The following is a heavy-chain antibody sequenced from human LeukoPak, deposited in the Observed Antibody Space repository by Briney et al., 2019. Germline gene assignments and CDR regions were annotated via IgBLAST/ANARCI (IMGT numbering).Heavy chain of an antibody. D-gene: IGHD3-3*01. V-gene: IGHV1-69*04. J-gene: IGHJ4*02. CDR3: ASLVGLRETFLSY. CDR1: GGTFSSYA. CDR2: IIPILGIA. Sequence: ASVKVSCKASGGTFSSYAIRWVRQAPGQGLEWMGRIIPILGIANYAQKFQGRVTITADKSTSTAYMELSSLRSEDTAVYYCASLVGLRETFLSYWGQGTLVTVSS.